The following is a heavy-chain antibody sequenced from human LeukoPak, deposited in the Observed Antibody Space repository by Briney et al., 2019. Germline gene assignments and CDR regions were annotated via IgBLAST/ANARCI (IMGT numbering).Heavy chain of an antibody. CDR3: ARYHIVVVPAAMGDYFDY. J-gene: IGHJ4*02. CDR1: GYSISSGYY. V-gene: IGHV4-38-2*01. Sequence: SGTLSLTCAVSGYSISSGYYWGWIRQPPGKGLEWIGSIYHSGSTYYNPSLKSRVTISVDTSKNQFSLKLSSVTAADTAVYYCARYHIVVVPAAMGDYFDYWGQGTLVTVSS. CDR2: IYHSGST. D-gene: IGHD2-2*01.